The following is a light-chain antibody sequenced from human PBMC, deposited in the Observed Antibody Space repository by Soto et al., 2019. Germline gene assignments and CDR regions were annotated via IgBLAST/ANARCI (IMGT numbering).Light chain of an antibody. CDR2: GAS. CDR1: QGISRT. Sequence: EIVMTQSPATLSVSPGETATLSCRASQGISRTLAWYQLKSGLAPRLLFYGASTRATGVPARFSGSGSGTEYTLTISSLQSEDFAVYYCQQYNNWPFMYTFGQGTKLEIK. V-gene: IGKV3-15*01. CDR3: QQYNNWPFMYT. J-gene: IGKJ2*01.